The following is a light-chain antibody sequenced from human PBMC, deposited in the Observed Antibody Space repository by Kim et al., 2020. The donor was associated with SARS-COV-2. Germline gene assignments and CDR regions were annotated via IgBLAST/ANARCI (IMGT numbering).Light chain of an antibody. Sequence: QSVLAQPASVSGSPGQSITISCTGTSGDVGGYDYVSWYQLHPGKAPKLILYDVTKRPSGISDRFSGSKSGNTASLTISALQAEDEANYYCSSYARSSTLVVFGGGTQLTVL. CDR1: SGDVGGYDY. V-gene: IGLV2-14*01. J-gene: IGLJ2*01. CDR3: SSYARSSTLVV. CDR2: DVT.